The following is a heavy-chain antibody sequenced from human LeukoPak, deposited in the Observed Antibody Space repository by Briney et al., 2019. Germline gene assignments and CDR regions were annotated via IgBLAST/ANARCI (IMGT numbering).Heavy chain of an antibody. V-gene: IGHV1-18*04. J-gene: IGHJ5*02. CDR1: GYTFTGYY. D-gene: IGHD1-26*01. CDR3: ARDRGNWFDP. CDR2: ISAYNGNT. Sequence: GASVKVSCKASGYTFTGYYMHWVRQAPGQGLEWMGWISAYNGNTNYAQKLQGRVTMTTDTSTSTAYMELRSPRSDDTAVYYCARDRGNWFDPWGQGTLVTVSS.